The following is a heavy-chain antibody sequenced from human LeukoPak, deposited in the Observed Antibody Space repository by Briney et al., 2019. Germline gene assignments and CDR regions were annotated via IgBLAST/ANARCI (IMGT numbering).Heavy chain of an antibody. J-gene: IGHJ4*02. CDR3: ARATTVTTYLDY. V-gene: IGHV3-7*01. CDR1: GFSFITYW. CDR2: IRHDGGET. D-gene: IGHD4-17*01. Sequence: GGSLRLSCAASGFSFITYWMGWVRQAPGKGLEWVANIRHDGGETYYVGSVNGRFTISRDNAKNSLYLQMNSLRAEDTAVYYCARATTVTTYLDYWGQGTLVTVSS.